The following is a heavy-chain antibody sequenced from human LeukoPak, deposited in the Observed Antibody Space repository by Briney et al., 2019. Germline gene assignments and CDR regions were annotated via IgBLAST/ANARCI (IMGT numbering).Heavy chain of an antibody. Sequence: GGSLRLSCAASGFTFSSYAMSWVRQAPGKGLEWVSAISGSGGSTYYADSVKGRFTISRDNSKNTLYLQMNSLRAEDTAVYYCAKGPQWIQLWPNDYWGQGTLVTVSS. CDR1: GFTFSSYA. V-gene: IGHV3-23*01. D-gene: IGHD5-18*01. CDR3: AKGPQWIQLWPNDY. CDR2: ISGSGGST. J-gene: IGHJ4*02.